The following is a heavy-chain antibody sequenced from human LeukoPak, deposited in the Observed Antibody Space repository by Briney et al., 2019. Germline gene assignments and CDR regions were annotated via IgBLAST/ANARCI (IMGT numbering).Heavy chain of an antibody. CDR2: IIPIFGTA. CDR3: ARATGVWFGELLPIDY. V-gene: IGHV1-69*06. CDR1: GGTFSSYA. D-gene: IGHD3-10*01. Sequence: SAKVSCKASGGTFSSYAISWVRQAPGQGLEWMGGIIPIFGTANYAQKFQGRVTITADKSTSTAYMELSSLRSEDTAVYYCARATGVWFGELLPIDYWGQGTLVTVSS. J-gene: IGHJ4*02.